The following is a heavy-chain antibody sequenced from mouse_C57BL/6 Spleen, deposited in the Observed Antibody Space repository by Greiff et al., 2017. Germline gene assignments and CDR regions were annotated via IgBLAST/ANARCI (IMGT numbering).Heavy chain of an antibody. D-gene: IGHD1-1*01. CDR1: GYTFTSYW. V-gene: IGHV1-52*01. J-gene: IGHJ3*01. Sequence: QVQLQQSGAELVRPGSSVKLSCTASGYTFTSYWMHWVKQRPIQGLEWIGNIDPSDSETHYNQKFKDKATLTVAKSSSTAYMQLSSLTSGDSAVDYCARGGTVGTPFAYWGQGTLVTVSA. CDR3: ARGGTVGTPFAY. CDR2: IDPSDSET.